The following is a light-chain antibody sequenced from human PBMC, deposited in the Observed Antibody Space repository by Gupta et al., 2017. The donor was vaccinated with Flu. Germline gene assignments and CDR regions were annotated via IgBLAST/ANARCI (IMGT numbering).Light chain of an antibody. J-gene: IGKJ5*01. CDR2: GAS. CDR1: QSVSSSY. Sequence: EIVLTQSPGTLSLSPGERATLSCRASQSVSSSYLAWYQQKPGQAPRLLIYGASSRATGIPDRFRGSGSGTDCTLTISRLEPEAVAVYYCLQYGSSPGTFGQGTRLEIK. CDR3: LQYGSSPGT. V-gene: IGKV3-20*01.